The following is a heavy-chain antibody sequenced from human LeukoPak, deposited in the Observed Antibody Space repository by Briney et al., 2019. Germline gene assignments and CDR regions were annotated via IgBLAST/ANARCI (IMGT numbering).Heavy chain of an antibody. V-gene: IGHV3-33*01. CDR2: LWYEGSNK. CDR3: ARRGSYSFYYYYGMDV. Sequence: GGSLRLSCGVSGFPFRSYGMHGVRQAPGKGLEGVAVLWYEGSNKYYADSVKRRFTISRDNPKNPLYLQMISLRAEDTAVYYCARRGSYSFYYYYGMDVWGQGTTVTVSS. CDR1: GFPFRSYG. J-gene: IGHJ6*02. D-gene: IGHD1-26*01.